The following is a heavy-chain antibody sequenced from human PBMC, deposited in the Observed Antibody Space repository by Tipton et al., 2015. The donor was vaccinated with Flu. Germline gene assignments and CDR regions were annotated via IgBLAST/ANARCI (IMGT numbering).Heavy chain of an antibody. CDR2: ITSGSTFI. CDR1: GFTFSSYS. J-gene: IGHJ4*02. CDR3: TTLSPSNLGGSESLGY. D-gene: IGHD3-10*01. V-gene: IGHV3-21*01. Sequence: SLRLSCAASGFTFSSYSMNWVRQAPGKGLEWASCITSGSTFIGYADSVKGRFTVSRDNAKNSLYLQMNSLRAEDTALYYCTTLSPSNLGGSESLGYWGRGTLVTVSS.